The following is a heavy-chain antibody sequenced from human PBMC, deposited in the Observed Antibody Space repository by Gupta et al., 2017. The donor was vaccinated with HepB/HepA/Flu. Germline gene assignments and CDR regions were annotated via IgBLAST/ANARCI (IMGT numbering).Heavy chain of an antibody. D-gene: IGHD3/OR15-3a*01. CDR1: GFTFSAHF. CDR2: ISNRAESYTT. J-gene: IGHJ5*01. V-gene: IGHV3-72*01. Sequence: EVQLVESGGGLVPPGGSLRLSCAASGFTFSAHFIDWVRQAPGKGLEWVGRISNRAESYTTHYAASVQGRFTISRDDSYNSVYLQMNSLKNEDTAVYYCASFWTGDHFDSWGQGTLVTVSS. CDR3: ASFWTGDHFDS.